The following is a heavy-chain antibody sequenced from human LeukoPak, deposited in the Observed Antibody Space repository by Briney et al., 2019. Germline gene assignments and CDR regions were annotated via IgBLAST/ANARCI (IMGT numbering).Heavy chain of an antibody. D-gene: IGHD3-22*01. CDR1: GFTFSSYA. Sequence: PGGSLRLSCAASGFTFSSYAMSWVRQAPGKGLEWVSAISGSGGSTYYADSVKGRFTVSRDNSKNTLYLQMNSLRAEDTAVYYCAKDPDYYDSSGYHWGQGTLVTVSS. CDR3: AKDPDYYDSSGYH. V-gene: IGHV3-23*01. J-gene: IGHJ4*02. CDR2: ISGSGGST.